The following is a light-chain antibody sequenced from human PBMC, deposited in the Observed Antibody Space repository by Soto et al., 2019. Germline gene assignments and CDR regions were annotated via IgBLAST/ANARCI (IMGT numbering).Light chain of an antibody. Sequence: IVVSISAATLSVSPGERATLSCRASQSVSSNLAWYQQKPGQAPRLLIYGASTRATGIPARFSGSGSGTEFTLTISSLQSEDFAVYYCQQYNNWLWTFGQGTKVDIK. CDR2: GAS. CDR1: QSVSSN. J-gene: IGKJ1*01. CDR3: QQYNNWLWT. V-gene: IGKV3-15*01.